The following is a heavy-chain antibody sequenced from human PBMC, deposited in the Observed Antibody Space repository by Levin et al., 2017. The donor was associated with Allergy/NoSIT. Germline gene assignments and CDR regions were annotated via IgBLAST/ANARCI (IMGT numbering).Heavy chain of an antibody. V-gene: IGHV3-48*01. D-gene: IGHD4-17*01. CDR1: GFTFSSYS. Sequence: SCAASGFTFSSYSMNWVRQAPGKGLEWISSISSSSRTTYYADSVKGRFTISRDSAKNSLYLQMDNLGVEDTAVYYCARDTYGDYLPDYWGQGTLVTVSS. CDR3: ARDTYGDYLPDY. CDR2: ISSSSRTT. J-gene: IGHJ4*02.